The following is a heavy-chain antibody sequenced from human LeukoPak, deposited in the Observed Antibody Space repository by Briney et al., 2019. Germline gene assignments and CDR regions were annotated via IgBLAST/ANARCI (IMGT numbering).Heavy chain of an antibody. J-gene: IGHJ4*02. CDR3: ARDGVGSTPGGYSGWYYFDY. CDR1: GDSVSSNSAA. V-gene: IGHV6-1*01. Sequence: SQTLSLTCAISGDSVSSNSAAWNWIRQSPSRGLEWLGRTYYRSKWYNDYAVSVKSRITINPDTSKNQFSLQLNSVTPEDTAVYYCARDGVGSTPGGYSGWYYFDYWGQGTLVTVSS. CDR2: TYYRSKWYN. D-gene: IGHD6-19*01.